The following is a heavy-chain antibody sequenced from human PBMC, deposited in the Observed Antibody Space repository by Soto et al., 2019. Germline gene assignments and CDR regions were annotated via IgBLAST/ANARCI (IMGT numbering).Heavy chain of an antibody. D-gene: IGHD3-16*01. Sequence: GGSLRLSCAASGFTFSSYSMNWVRQAPGKGLEWVSSISSSSSYIYYADSVKGRFTISRDNAKNSLYLQMNSLRAEDTAVYYCARDMRYYYGMDVWGQGTTVTVSS. CDR1: GFTFSSYS. CDR2: ISSSSSYI. V-gene: IGHV3-21*01. CDR3: ARDMRYYYGMDV. J-gene: IGHJ6*02.